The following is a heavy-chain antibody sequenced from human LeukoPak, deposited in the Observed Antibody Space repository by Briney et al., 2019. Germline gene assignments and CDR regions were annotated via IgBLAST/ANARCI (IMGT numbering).Heavy chain of an antibody. V-gene: IGHV1-69*04. J-gene: IGHJ4*02. Sequence: ASVKVSCEASGGTFSSYAISWVRQAPGQGLEWMGRIIPILGIANYAQKFQGRVTITADKSTSTAYMELSSLRSEDTAVYYCASLQTADGYNLPHFDYWGQGTLVTVSS. CDR2: IIPILGIA. D-gene: IGHD5-24*01. CDR3: ASLQTADGYNLPHFDY. CDR1: GGTFSSYA.